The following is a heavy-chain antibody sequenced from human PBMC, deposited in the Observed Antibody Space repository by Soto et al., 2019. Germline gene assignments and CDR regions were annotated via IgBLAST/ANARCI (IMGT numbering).Heavy chain of an antibody. CDR2: IWYDGSNK. D-gene: IGHD2-2*01. CDR3: ARDSEDIVVVPAAMPVLGMDV. V-gene: IGHV3-33*01. J-gene: IGHJ6*02. CDR1: GFTFSSYG. Sequence: GGSLRLSCAASGFTFSSYGMHWVRQAPGKGLEWVAVIWYDGSNKYYADSVKGRFTIPRDSSKNTLYLQMNSLRAEDTAVYYCARDSEDIVVVPAAMPVLGMDVWGQGTTVTVSS.